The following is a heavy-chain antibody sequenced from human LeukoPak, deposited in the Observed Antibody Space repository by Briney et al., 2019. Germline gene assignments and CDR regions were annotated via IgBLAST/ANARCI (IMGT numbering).Heavy chain of an antibody. CDR3: ARGRPIYYGSGRDYYYMDV. D-gene: IGHD3-10*01. J-gene: IGHJ6*03. Sequence: ASVKVSCKASGYTFTSYDINWVRQATGQGLEWMGWMNPNSGNTDYAQKFQGRVAMTRNTSISTAYMELSSLRSEDTAVYYCARGRPIYYGSGRDYYYMDVWGKGTTVTISS. CDR2: MNPNSGNT. CDR1: GYTFTSYD. V-gene: IGHV1-8*01.